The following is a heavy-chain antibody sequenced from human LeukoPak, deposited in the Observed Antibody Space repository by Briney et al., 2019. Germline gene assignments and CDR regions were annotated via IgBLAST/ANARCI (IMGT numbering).Heavy chain of an antibody. CDR1: GGSFSCYY. V-gene: IGHV4-34*01. CDR2: MNHSGST. D-gene: IGHD6-13*01. J-gene: IGHJ4*02. Sequence: PSETLSLTCAAYGGSFSCYYWSWIRQPPGKGLEWIGEMNHSGSTNYNASLKSRFTISGDTSKNQLSLKLSSVTAADTAVYYCARSYSSSWYSYWGQGTLVTVSS. CDR3: ARSYSSSWYSY.